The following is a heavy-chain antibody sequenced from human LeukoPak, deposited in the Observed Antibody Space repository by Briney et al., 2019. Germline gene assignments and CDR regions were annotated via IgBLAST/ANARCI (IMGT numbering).Heavy chain of an antibody. CDR2: INHSGST. D-gene: IGHD2-2*01. Sequence: SETLSLTCAVYGGSFSGYYWSWIRQPPGKGLEWIGEINHSGSTNYNPSLKSRVTISVDTSKNQFSLKLSSVTAAGTAVYYCARGRSVVVVASAKGWFDPWGQGTLVTVSS. CDR3: ARGRSVVVVASAKGWFDP. J-gene: IGHJ5*02. V-gene: IGHV4-34*01. CDR1: GGSFSGYY.